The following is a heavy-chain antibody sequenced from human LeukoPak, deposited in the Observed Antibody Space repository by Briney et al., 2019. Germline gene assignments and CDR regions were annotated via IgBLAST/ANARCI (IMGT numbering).Heavy chain of an antibody. CDR1: GFTFSSYA. D-gene: IGHD2-15*01. CDR3: ARDRSVPGGFDI. V-gene: IGHV3-64*01. CDR2: ISSNGGST. Sequence: PGWSLRLSCAASGFTFSSYAMHWVRQAPGKGLEYVSAISSNGGSTYYANSVKGRFTISRDNSKNTLYLQMGSLRAEDMAVYYCARDRSVPGGFDIWGQGTMVTVSS. J-gene: IGHJ3*02.